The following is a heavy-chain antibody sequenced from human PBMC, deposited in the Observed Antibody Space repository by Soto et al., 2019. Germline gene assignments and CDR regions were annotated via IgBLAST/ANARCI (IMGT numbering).Heavy chain of an antibody. J-gene: IGHJ4*02. CDR2: IKSKTDGGTT. CDR1: GFTFSNAW. Sequence: PGGSLRVSCAASGFTFSNAWLNWVRQAPGKGLEWVGRIKSKTDGGTTDYAAPVKGRFTISRDDSKNTLYLQMNSLKTEDTAVYYCTTDLLVVVVITTAYWGQGTLVTVSS. CDR3: TTDLLVVVVITTAY. D-gene: IGHD3-22*01. V-gene: IGHV3-15*07.